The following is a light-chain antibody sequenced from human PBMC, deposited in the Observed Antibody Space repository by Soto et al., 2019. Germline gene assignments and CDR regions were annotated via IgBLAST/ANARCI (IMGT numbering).Light chain of an antibody. Sequence: QSALTQAASVSGSPGQSITISCTGTSSDVGGYNYVSWYQQHPGKAPKLMIYEVSNRPSGVSNRFSGSKSGNTASLTISGLQTEDEADYYCSSFTSTSTRLFGSGTKLTVL. CDR3: SSFTSTSTRL. CDR1: SSDVGGYNY. CDR2: EVS. V-gene: IGLV2-14*01. J-gene: IGLJ1*01.